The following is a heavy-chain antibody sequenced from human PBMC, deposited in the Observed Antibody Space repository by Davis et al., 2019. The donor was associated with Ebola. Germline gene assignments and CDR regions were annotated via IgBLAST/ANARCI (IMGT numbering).Heavy chain of an antibody. V-gene: IGHV4-34*01. CDR2: INHSGST. CDR3: ARHAYNGGDMVYAMGPFDY. Sequence: MPGGSLRLSCTVSGGSISSYYWSWIRQPPGKGLEWIGEINHSGSTNYNPSLKSRVTISVDTSKNQFSLKLSSVTAADTAVYYCARHAYNGGDMVYAMGPFDYWGQGTLVTVSS. CDR1: GGSISSYY. D-gene: IGHD2-8*01. J-gene: IGHJ4*02.